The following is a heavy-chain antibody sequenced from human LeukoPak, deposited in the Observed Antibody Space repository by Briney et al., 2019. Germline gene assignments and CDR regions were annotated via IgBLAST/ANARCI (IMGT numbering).Heavy chain of an antibody. CDR2: ISGSGGST. Sequence: GGSLRLSCAASGFTFSSYAMSWVRQAPGKGLDWVSAISGSGGSTYYADSVKGRFTISRDNSKNALYLQMNSLRAEDTAVYYCATCVVPAPPGYFDLWGRGTLVTVS. CDR3: ATCVVPAPPGYFDL. D-gene: IGHD2-21*02. CDR1: GFTFSSYA. J-gene: IGHJ2*01. V-gene: IGHV3-23*01.